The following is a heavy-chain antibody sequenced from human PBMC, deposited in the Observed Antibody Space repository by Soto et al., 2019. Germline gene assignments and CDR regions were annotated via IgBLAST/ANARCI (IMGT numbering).Heavy chain of an antibody. J-gene: IGHJ5*02. CDR2: IYTSGST. CDR3: ERARGRVVVDAKQGDWFDT. D-gene: IGHD2-15*01. Sequence: PSETLSLTCTVSGGSISSYYWSWIRQPAGKGLEWIGRIYTSGSTNYNPSLKSRVTMSVDTSKNQFSLKLSSVTAADTTVYYCERARGRVVVDAKQGDWFDTGGQGTLVTVSS. CDR1: GGSISSYY. V-gene: IGHV4-4*07.